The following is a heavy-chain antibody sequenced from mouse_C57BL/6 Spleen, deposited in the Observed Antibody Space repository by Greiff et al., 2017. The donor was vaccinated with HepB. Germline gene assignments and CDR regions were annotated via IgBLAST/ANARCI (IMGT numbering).Heavy chain of an antibody. CDR3: TNHYYGSSWYFDV. CDR2: IYPGNSDT. V-gene: IGHV1-5*01. D-gene: IGHD1-1*01. J-gene: IGHJ1*03. CDR1: GYTFTSYW. Sequence: VQLQQSGTVLARPGASVKMSCKTSGYTFTSYWMHWVKQRPGQGLEWIGAIYPGNSDTSYNQKFKGKAKLTAVTSASTAYMELSSLTNEDSAVYYCTNHYYGSSWYFDVWGTGTTVTVSS.